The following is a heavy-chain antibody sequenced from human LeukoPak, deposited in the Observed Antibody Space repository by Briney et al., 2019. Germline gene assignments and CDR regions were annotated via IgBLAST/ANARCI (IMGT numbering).Heavy chain of an antibody. CDR3: ARDSSHYLGSSDY. CDR1: GCTFSSYP. D-gene: IGHD6-6*01. Sequence: GGALRLSCVVSGCTFSSYPMSWVRQAPGKGLEWVAVISESGDVTHYADSMKGRFTISRDNTKNTLNLQMNSLRVEDTAIYYCARDSSHYLGSSDYWGQGTLVTVSS. CDR2: ISESGDVT. V-gene: IGHV3-23*01. J-gene: IGHJ4*02.